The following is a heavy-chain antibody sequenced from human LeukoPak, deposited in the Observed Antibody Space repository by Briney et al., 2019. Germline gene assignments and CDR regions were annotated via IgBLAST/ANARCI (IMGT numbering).Heavy chain of an antibody. CDR1: GGSISSSNW. J-gene: IGHJ4*02. V-gene: IGHV4-4*02. Sequence: SGTLSLTCAVSGGSISSSNWWSWVRQPPGKGLEWIGEIYHSGSTNYNPSLKSRVTISVDTSKNRFSLNLNSVTAADTAVYFCARDEGSAYPFDYWGQGTLVTVSS. D-gene: IGHD3-22*01. CDR3: ARDEGSAYPFDY. CDR2: IYHSGST.